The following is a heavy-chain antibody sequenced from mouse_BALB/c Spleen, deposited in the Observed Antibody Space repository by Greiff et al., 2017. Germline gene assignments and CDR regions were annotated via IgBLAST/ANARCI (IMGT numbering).Heavy chain of an antibody. V-gene: IGHV5-9-4*01. CDR1: GFTFSSYA. CDR3: ARDHYYGSSYFDY. J-gene: IGHJ2*01. CDR2: ISSGGSYT. Sequence: EVHLVESGGGLVKPGGSLKLSCAASGFTFSSYAMSWVRQSPEKRLEWVAEISSGGSYTYYPDTVTGRFTISRDNAKNTLYLEMSSLRSEDTAMYYCARDHYYGSSYFDYWGQGTTLTVSS. D-gene: IGHD1-1*01.